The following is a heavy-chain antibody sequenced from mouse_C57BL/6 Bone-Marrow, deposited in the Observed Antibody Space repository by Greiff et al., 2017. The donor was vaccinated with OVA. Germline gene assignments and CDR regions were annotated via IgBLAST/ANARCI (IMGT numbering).Heavy chain of an antibody. CDR3: AKRYYYSSSGFDY. V-gene: IGHV1-55*01. D-gene: IGHD1-1*01. CDR2: IYPGSGST. CDR1: GYTFTSYW. Sequence: QVQLQQPGAELVKPGASVKMSCKASGYTFTSYWITWVKQRPGQGLEWIGDIYPGSGSTNYNEKFKSKATLTVDTSSSTAYMQLSSLTSEDSAVYYCAKRYYYSSSGFDYWGQGTTLTVSS. J-gene: IGHJ2*01.